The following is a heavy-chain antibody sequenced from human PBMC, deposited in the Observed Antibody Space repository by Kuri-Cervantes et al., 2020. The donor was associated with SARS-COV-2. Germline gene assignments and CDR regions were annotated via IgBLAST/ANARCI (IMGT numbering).Heavy chain of an antibody. J-gene: IGHJ3*02. Sequence: SETLSLTCAVYCGSFSGYYWSWIRQPPGKGLEWIGEMNHSGSTNYNPSLKSRVTISVDTSKNLFSLKLSSVTAADTAVYYGARDCTVAGAFDIWGQGTMVTVSS. CDR3: ARDCTVAGAFDI. D-gene: IGHD4-23*01. CDR2: MNHSGST. CDR1: CGSFSGYY. V-gene: IGHV4-34*01.